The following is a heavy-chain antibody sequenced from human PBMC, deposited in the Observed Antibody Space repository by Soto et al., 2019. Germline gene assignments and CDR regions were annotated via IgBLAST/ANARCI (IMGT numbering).Heavy chain of an antibody. CDR1: GYTFTSYA. Sequence: SVXXSCKASGYTFTSYAMHWVRQAPGQRLEWMGWINAGNGNTKYSQKFQGRVTITRDTSASTAYMELSSLRSEDTAVYYCARSIVVVTAADYWGQGTLVTVSS. D-gene: IGHD2-21*02. V-gene: IGHV1-3*01. CDR3: ARSIVVVTAADY. CDR2: INAGNGNT. J-gene: IGHJ4*02.